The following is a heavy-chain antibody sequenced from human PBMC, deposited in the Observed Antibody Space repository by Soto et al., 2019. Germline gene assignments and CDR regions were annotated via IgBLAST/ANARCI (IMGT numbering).Heavy chain of an antibody. Sequence: QVQLVQSAPEVKRPGDSVEVSCKTSGYTFTSYPYSWVRQAPGQGLEWMGWVNSYDGTTKVAQQFRDRITLTADKSAATRFLELRRLTSDDTAVYYCAREYYGTTTWIDYWGQGTLVAVSS. D-gene: IGHD4-17*01. V-gene: IGHV1-18*04. J-gene: IGHJ4*02. CDR1: GYTFTSYP. CDR3: AREYYGTTTWIDY. CDR2: VNSYDGTT.